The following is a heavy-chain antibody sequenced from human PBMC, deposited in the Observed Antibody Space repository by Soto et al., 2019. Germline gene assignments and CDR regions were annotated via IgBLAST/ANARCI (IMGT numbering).Heavy chain of an antibody. J-gene: IGHJ3*02. CDR1: GFTFSSYA. D-gene: IGHD1-26*01. V-gene: IGHV3-23*01. Sequence: GGSLRLSCAASGFTFSSYAMSWVRQAPGKGLEWVSAISGSGGSTYYADSVKGRFTISRDNSKNTLYLQMNSLRAEDTAVYYCAKDHIGMCEEWERYDAFDIWGQGTMVTVSS. CDR2: ISGSGGST. CDR3: AKDHIGMCEEWERYDAFDI.